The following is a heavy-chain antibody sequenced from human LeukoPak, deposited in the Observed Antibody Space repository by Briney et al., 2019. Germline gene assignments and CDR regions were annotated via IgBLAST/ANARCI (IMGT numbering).Heavy chain of an antibody. D-gene: IGHD3-16*01. CDR1: GFTLSSYT. V-gene: IGHV3-21*01. CDR2: ISSSSSYI. CDR3: ARTLWGLTLLSSDY. Sequence: PGGSLRLSCEVSGFTLSSYTMNWVRQAPGKGLEWVSSISSSSSYIYYADSLKGRVTISRDNARNSLYLQMNSLRAEDTAVYYCARTLWGLTLLSSDYWGQGTLVTVSS. J-gene: IGHJ4*02.